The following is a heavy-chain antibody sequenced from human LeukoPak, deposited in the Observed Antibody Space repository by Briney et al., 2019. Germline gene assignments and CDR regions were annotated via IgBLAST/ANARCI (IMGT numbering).Heavy chain of an antibody. CDR1: GYTFTSYG. CDR2: ISAYNGNT. V-gene: IGHV1-18*04. CDR3: ARDHCSSTSCYRNWFDP. D-gene: IGHD2-2*01. J-gene: IGHJ5*02. Sequence: ASVKVSCKASGYTFTSYGISWVRQAPGQGLEWMGWISAYNGNTNYAQKLQGRVTMTTDTSTSTAYMELRSLRSNDTAVYYCARDHCSSTSCYRNWFDPWGQGTLVTASS.